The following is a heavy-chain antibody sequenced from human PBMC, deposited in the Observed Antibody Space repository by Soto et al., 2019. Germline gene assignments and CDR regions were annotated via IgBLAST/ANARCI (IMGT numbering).Heavy chain of an antibody. J-gene: IGHJ3*02. D-gene: IGHD3-22*01. Sequence: SETLSLTCTVSGGSISSGGYYWSWIRQHPGKGLEWIGYIYYSGSTYYNPSLKSRVTISVDTSKNQFSLKLSSVTAADTAAYYCARDHLWGYYYDSSGYFHDAFDIWGQGTMVTVSS. CDR3: ARDHLWGYYYDSSGYFHDAFDI. V-gene: IGHV4-31*03. CDR2: IYYSGST. CDR1: GGSISSGGYY.